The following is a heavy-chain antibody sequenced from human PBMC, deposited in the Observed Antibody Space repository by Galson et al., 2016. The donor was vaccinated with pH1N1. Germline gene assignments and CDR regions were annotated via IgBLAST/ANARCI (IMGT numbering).Heavy chain of an antibody. CDR1: GFALT. D-gene: IGHD3-16*01. Sequence: SVKVSCKVYGFALTMHWVRQAPGKGLEWMGGFDPTDEETIYAQKFQGRLTLTDDASTDTVYMELSTLTSKDTAMYYCVGIKGGTLDLWGQGTKVTVSS. CDR3: VGIKGGTLDL. V-gene: IGHV1-24*01. CDR2: FDPTDEET. J-gene: IGHJ3*01.